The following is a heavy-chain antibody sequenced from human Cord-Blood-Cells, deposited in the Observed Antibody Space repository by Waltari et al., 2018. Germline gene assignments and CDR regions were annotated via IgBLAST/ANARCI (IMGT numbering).Heavy chain of an antibody. CDR3: ARGVFVSIAAAGTVDY. D-gene: IGHD6-13*01. CDR1: SYE. J-gene: IGHJ4*02. V-gene: IGHV3-48*03. CDR2: ISSSGSTI. Sequence: SYEMNWVRQAPGQGLEWVSYISSSGSTIYYADSVKGRFTISRDNAKNSLYLQMNSLRAEDTAVYYCARGVFVSIAAAGTVDYWGQGTLVTVSS.